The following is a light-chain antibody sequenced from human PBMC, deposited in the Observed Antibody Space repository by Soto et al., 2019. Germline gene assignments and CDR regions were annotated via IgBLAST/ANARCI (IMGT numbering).Light chain of an antibody. J-gene: IGLJ2*01. Sequence: QSALTQPASVSGSPGQSITISCTGTNNDVGSYNLVSWYQQHPGKAPKLIIYEGSKRPSGVSNRFSGSKSGNTASLTISGLQAEDEADYFCCSYAGGNMIFGGGTKLTVL. CDR3: CSYAGGNMI. CDR2: EGS. CDR1: NNDVGSYNL. V-gene: IGLV2-23*01.